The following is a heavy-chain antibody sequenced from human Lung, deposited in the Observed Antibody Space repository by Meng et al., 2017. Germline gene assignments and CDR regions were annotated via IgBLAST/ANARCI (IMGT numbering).Heavy chain of an antibody. D-gene: IGHD2-15*01. CDR2: ISSSST. J-gene: IGHJ4*02. V-gene: IGHV3-21*01. CDR3: ARGRVVVAATPSDY. Sequence: EVQLVESGGGLVKPGGSRRLACAASGVTFSSYSMNWVRQAPGKGLEWVSSISSSSTYADSVKGRFTISRDNAKNSLYLQMNSLRAEDTAVYYCARGRVVVAATPSDYWGQGTLVTVSS. CDR1: GVTFSSYS.